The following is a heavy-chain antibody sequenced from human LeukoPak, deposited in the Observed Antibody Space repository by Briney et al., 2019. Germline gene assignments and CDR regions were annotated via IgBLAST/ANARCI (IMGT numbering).Heavy chain of an antibody. Sequence: GGSLRLSCAASGFTFSSYGMHWVRQAPGKGLEWVAFIRYDGSNKYYADSVEGRFTISRDNAKNSLYLQMNSLRAEDTAVYYCARDLALPYYYYYMDVWGKGTTVTVSS. CDR2: IRYDGSNK. CDR3: ARDLALPYYYYYMDV. V-gene: IGHV3-30*02. J-gene: IGHJ6*03. CDR1: GFTFSSYG.